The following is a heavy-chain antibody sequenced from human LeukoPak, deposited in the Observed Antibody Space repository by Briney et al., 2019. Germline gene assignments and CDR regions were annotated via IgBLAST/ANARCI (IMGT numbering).Heavy chain of an antibody. V-gene: IGHV3-23*01. D-gene: IGHD5-12*01. CDR1: GFTFSSYW. CDR3: AKDQMATMIYWFDP. Sequence: PGGSLRLSCAASGFTFSSYWMHWVRQAPGKGLEWVSAISGSGGSTYYADSVKGRFTISRDNSKNTLYLQMNSPRAEDTAVYYCAKDQMATMIYWFDPWGQGTLVTVSS. J-gene: IGHJ5*02. CDR2: ISGSGGST.